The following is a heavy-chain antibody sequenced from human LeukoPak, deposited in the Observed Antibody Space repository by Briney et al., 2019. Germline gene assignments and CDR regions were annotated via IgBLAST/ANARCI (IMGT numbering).Heavy chain of an antibody. CDR1: GGSISSYY. CDR2: IYYSGST. CDR3: ARARNYYDSSDYYYEGDAFDI. D-gene: IGHD3-22*01. Sequence: SETLSLTCTVSGGSISSYYWSWIQQPPGKGLEWIGYIYYSGSTNYNPSLKSRVTISVDTSKNQFSLKLSSVTAADTAVYFCARARNYYDSSDYYYEGDAFDIWGQGTMVTVSS. J-gene: IGHJ3*02. V-gene: IGHV4-59*01.